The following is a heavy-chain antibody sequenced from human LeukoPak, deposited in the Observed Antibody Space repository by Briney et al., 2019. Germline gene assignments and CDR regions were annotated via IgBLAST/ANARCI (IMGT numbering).Heavy chain of an antibody. V-gene: IGHV4-59*01. Sequence: KSSETLSLTCTVSGGSISSYYWSWIRQPPGKGLEWIGYIYYSGSTNYNPSLKSRVTISVDTSKNQFSLKLSSVTAADTAVYYCARANNDYVWGSYRSPRFDYWGQGTLVTVSS. CDR2: IYYSGST. CDR3: ARANNDYVWGSYRSPRFDY. J-gene: IGHJ4*02. CDR1: GGSISSYY. D-gene: IGHD3-16*02.